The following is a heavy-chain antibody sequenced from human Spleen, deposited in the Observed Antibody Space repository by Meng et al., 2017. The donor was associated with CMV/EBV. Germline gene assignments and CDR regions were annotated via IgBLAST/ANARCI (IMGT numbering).Heavy chain of an antibody. D-gene: IGHD2-8*02. CDR3: ARDDWGCFDY. V-gene: IGHV6-1*01. Sequence: SYAISGDSVSSSTAAWNWIRQSPSRGLEWLGRTSYRSTWYNEYELSVKSRITINTDTSTNQFSLHLNSVTPEDTAVYYCARDDWGCFDYWGQGTLVTVSS. CDR2: TSYRSTWYN. CDR1: GDSVSSSTAA. J-gene: IGHJ4*02.